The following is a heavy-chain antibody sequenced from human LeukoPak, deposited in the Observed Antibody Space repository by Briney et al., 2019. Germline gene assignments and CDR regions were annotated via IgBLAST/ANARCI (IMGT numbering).Heavy chain of an antibody. D-gene: IGHD3-16*01. CDR3: ARRPLTDWYFDL. CDR1: GGSINSYY. V-gene: IGHV4-59*08. CDR2: IYYSGST. Sequence: SETLSLTCTVSGGSINSYYWSWIRQPPGKGLEWIGCIYYSGSTNYNPSLKSRVTISVDTSKNQFSLKLSSVTAADTAVYYCARRPLTDWYFDLWGRGTLVTVSS. J-gene: IGHJ2*01.